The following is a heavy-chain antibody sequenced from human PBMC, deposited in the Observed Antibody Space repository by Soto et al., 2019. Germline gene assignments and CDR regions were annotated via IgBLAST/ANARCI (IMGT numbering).Heavy chain of an antibody. CDR2: ISGRGDDT. V-gene: IGHV3-23*01. J-gene: IGHJ4*02. D-gene: IGHD5-18*01. Sequence: SLRLSCAASGFTFSSFAMSWVRQAPGKGLEWVSAISGRGDDTDHADSVKGRFTISRDNSKNTLYLQMNSLRAEDTAVYYCAGPGYSSQDYWGQGTQVTVSS. CDR3: AGPGYSSQDY. CDR1: GFTFSSFA.